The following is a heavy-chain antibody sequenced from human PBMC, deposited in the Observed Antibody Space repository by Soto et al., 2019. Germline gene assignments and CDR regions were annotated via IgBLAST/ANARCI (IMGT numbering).Heavy chain of an antibody. CDR2: IYRTGST. D-gene: IGHD1-7*01. CDR1: GGSFTSNSR. J-gene: IGHJ4*02. V-gene: IGHV4-4*02. CDR3: ASRDPGTSVDY. Sequence: NPSETLSLTCAVSGGSFTSNSRWTWVRQPGGQGVGGVGKIYRTGSTNYNPSLKGRVTISLDKSENQFSLKVTSLTAADTAVYYCASRDPGTSVDYWGQGTLVTVSS.